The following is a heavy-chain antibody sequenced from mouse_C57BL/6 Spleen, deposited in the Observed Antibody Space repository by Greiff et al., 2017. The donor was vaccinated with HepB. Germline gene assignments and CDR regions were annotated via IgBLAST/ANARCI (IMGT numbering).Heavy chain of an antibody. CDR1: GYSITSGYY. D-gene: IGHD3-3*01. J-gene: IGHJ3*01. CDR2: ISYDGSN. V-gene: IGHV3-6*01. CDR3: ASGDSWFAY. Sequence: DVKLQESGPGLVKPSQSLSLTCSVTGYSITSGYYWNWIRQFPGNKLEWMGYISYDGSNNYNPSLKNRISITRDTSKNQFFLKLNSVTTEDTATYYCASGDSWFAYWGQGTLVTVSA.